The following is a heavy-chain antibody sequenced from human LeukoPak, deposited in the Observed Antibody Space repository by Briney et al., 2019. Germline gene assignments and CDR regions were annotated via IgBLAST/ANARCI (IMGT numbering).Heavy chain of an antibody. CDR1: GFTFSSYA. Sequence: GGSLRLSCAASGFTFSSYAMKGVRQAPGKGLEGVSTISGDGGDTHYADSVRGRFTISRANSKNTLFMQMNSLRAEDTAVYYCGKSGSRDWDYFEYWGQGTLVTASS. D-gene: IGHD6-19*01. V-gene: IGHV3-23*01. J-gene: IGHJ4*02. CDR2: ISGDGGDT. CDR3: GKSGSRDWDYFEY.